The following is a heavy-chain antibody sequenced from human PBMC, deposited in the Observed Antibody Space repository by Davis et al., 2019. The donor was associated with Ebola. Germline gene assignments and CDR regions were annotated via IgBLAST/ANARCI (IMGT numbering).Heavy chain of an antibody. V-gene: IGHV3-23*01. CDR3: AKGLDIVVVVAATPGG. CDR1: GFTFSSYA. CDR2: ISGSGGST. D-gene: IGHD2-15*01. Sequence: GESLKISCAASGFTFSSYAMSWVRQAPGKGLEWVSAISGSGGSTYYADSVKGRFTISRDNSKNTLYLQMNSLRAEDTAVYYCAKGLDIVVVVAATPGGWGQGTLVTVSS. J-gene: IGHJ4*02.